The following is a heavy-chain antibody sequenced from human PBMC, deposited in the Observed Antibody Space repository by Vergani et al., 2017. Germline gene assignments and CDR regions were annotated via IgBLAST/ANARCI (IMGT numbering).Heavy chain of an antibody. V-gene: IGHV3-20*04. J-gene: IGHJ4*02. Sequence: VQLVESGGGLVKPGGSLRLSCAASGFTFDDYGMSWVRQAPGKGLEWVSGINWNGGSTGYADSVKGRFTISRDNAKNSLYLQMNSLRAEDTALYYCAREYYYDSSGYYPFDYWGQGTLVTVSS. D-gene: IGHD3-22*01. CDR1: GFTFDDYG. CDR2: INWNGGST. CDR3: AREYYYDSSGYYPFDY.